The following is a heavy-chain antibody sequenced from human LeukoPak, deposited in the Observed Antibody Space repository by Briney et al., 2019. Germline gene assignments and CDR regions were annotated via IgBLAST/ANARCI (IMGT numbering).Heavy chain of an antibody. CDR3: ATPPHGYSGYGN. V-gene: IGHV3-21*01. Sequence: GGSLRLSCAASGFTFSSYSMNWVRQAPGKGLEWVSSITSSSSYIYYADSVKGRFTISRDNSKNSLYLQMNSLRAEDTAVYYCATPPHGYSGYGNWGQGTLVTVSS. CDR2: ITSSSSYI. J-gene: IGHJ4*02. D-gene: IGHD5-12*01. CDR1: GFTFSSYS.